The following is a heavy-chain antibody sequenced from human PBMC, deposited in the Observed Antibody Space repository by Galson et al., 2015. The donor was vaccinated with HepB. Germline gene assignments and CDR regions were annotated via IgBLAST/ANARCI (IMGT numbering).Heavy chain of an antibody. CDR3: ARSPRPYCSSTSCPYYYYYYMDV. D-gene: IGHD2-2*01. J-gene: IGHJ6*03. CDR2: IDPSDSYT. V-gene: IGHV5-10-1*01. CDR1: GYSFTSYW. Sequence: QSGAEVKKPGESLRISCKGSGYSFTSYWISWVRQMPGKGLEWMGRIDPSDSYTNYSPSFQGHVTISADKSISTAYLQWSSLKASDTAMYYCARSPRPYCSSTSCPYYYYYYMDVWGKGTTVTVSS.